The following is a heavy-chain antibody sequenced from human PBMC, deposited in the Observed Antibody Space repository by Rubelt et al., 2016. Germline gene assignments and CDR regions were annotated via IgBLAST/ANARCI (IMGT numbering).Heavy chain of an antibody. CDR2: IHPSYGNT. CDR3: ARGARRYSMDPRNAFDI. D-gene: IGHD4-11*01. CDR1: GYTFTSYG. V-gene: IGHV1-18*01. J-gene: IGHJ3*02. Sequence: QVQLVQSGAEVKKPGASVKVSCKASGYTFTSYGISWVRQAPGQGLEWLGWIHPSYGNTNYAQKLQGRVTKTTDTSTSTAYMELRSLRSDDTAVYYCARGARRYSMDPRNAFDIWGQGTMVTVSS.